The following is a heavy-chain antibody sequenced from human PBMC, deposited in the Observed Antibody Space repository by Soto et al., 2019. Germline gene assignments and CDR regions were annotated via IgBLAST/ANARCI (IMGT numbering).Heavy chain of an antibody. D-gene: IGHD2-2*01. V-gene: IGHV4-39*01. CDR2: IYYSGST. J-gene: IGHJ6*02. Sequence: SETRSLTCTFSGLSLSISIYYLGWNHPPPGKGLEWIGSIYYSGSTYYNPSLKSRVTISVDTSKNQFSLKLSSVTAADTAVYYCARQNCISTSCYAFYYYGMDVWGQGTTVTVSS. CDR1: GLSLSISIYY. CDR3: ARQNCISTSCYAFYYYGMDV.